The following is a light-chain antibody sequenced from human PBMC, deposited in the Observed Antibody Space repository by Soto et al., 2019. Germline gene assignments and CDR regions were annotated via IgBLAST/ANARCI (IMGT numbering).Light chain of an antibody. CDR3: QQYNSYPWT. J-gene: IGKJ1*01. CDR2: DAY. V-gene: IGKV1-5*01. Sequence: DIQMTQSPSTLSASVKDRVTITCRASQTISSWLAWDQQKPGKAPKLLIYDAYSLESGVPSRFSGSGSGTEFTLTISSLQPDYFATYYCQQYNSYPWTFGQGTKVEIK. CDR1: QTISSW.